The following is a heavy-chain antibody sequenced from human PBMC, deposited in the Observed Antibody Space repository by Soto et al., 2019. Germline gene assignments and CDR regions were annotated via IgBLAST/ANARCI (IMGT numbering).Heavy chain of an antibody. D-gene: IGHD3-16*01. CDR2: IYYSGST. CDR3: ARWGNDAFDI. J-gene: IGHJ3*02. CDR1: GGSISSYY. Sequence: QVQLQESGPGLVKPSETLSLTCTVSGGSISSYYWRWIRQPPGKGLEWIGYIYYSGSTNYNPSLKSRVTISVDTSKNQFSLKLSSVTYADTAVYYCARWGNDAFDIWGQGTMVTVSS. V-gene: IGHV4-59*08.